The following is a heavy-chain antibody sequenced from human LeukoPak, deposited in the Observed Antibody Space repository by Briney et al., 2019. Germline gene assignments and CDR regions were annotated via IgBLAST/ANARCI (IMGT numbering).Heavy chain of an antibody. CDR2: ILYDADNK. D-gene: IGHD1-26*01. J-gene: IGHJ5*02. V-gene: IGHV3-30-3*01. Sequence: GKSLRLSCAASGFTFSSYAMHWVRQAPGKGLEWVAVILYDADNKFYADSVKGRFTISRDNSKNTLYLQMNSLRVEDTAVYYCTRAPHWEGNWFDPWGQGTLVTVSS. CDR3: TRAPHWEGNWFDP. CDR1: GFTFSSYA.